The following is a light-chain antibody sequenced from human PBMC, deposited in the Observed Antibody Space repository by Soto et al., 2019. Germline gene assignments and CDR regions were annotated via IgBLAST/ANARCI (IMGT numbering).Light chain of an antibody. CDR2: GAS. V-gene: IGKV3-20*01. CDR3: QQYGASPIYT. Sequence: IVLTQSPGTLSLSPGERATLSCRASQSISNTFLAWYQQKPGQAPRLLIYGASSRATGTPDRFSGSGSGTDFTLSISRLEPEDFAVYYCQQYGASPIYTFGQGTKLEIK. CDR1: QSISNTF. J-gene: IGKJ2*01.